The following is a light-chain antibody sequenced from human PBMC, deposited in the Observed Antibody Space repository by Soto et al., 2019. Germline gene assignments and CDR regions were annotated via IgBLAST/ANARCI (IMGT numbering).Light chain of an antibody. Sequence: QSVLTQPASVSGSPGQSITISCTGTSSDVGSYNLVSWYQQHPGKAPKLMIYEVSKRPSGVSNRFSGSKSGNTASLTISGLKVEDEANYSCCSYAGSSTYVFGTGTKVTVL. CDR3: CSYAGSSTYV. J-gene: IGLJ1*01. CDR1: SSDVGSYNL. V-gene: IGLV2-23*02. CDR2: EVS.